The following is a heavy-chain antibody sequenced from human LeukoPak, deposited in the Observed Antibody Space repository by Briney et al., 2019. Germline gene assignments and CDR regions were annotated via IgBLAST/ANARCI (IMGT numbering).Heavy chain of an antibody. J-gene: IGHJ4*02. CDR1: GYTFTSYY. V-gene: IGHV1-46*01. D-gene: IGHD3-22*01. CDR2: INPSGGST. Sequence: ASVKVSCKASGYTFTSYYMHWVRQAPGQGLEWMGIINPSGGSTSYAQKFQGRVTMTRDTSTSTVYMERSSLRSEDTAVYSCARADYYDSSGYASRDYWGQGTLVTVSS. CDR3: ARADYYDSSGYASRDY.